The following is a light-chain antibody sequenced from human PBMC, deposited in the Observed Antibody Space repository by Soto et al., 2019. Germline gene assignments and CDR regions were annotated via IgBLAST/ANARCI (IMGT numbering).Light chain of an antibody. CDR1: QGISSY. V-gene: IGKV1-8*01. Sequence: AIRMTQSPSSLSASTGDRFTITCRASQGISSYLAWYQQKPGKATKLLIYAASTLQSGVPSRFSGSGSGTDFTLTISCLQSEDFATYYCQQYYSLLTFGQGTRLEIK. CDR2: AAS. J-gene: IGKJ5*01. CDR3: QQYYSLLT.